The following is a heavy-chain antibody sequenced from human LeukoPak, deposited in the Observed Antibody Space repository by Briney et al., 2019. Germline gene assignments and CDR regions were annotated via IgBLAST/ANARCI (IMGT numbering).Heavy chain of an antibody. D-gene: IGHD2-2*01. CDR3: ARYPLHQLLWYYFDY. CDR1: GFTFSSYA. V-gene: IGHV3-23*01. J-gene: IGHJ4*02. Sequence: GGSLRLSCAASGFTFSSYAMTWVRQAPGKGLEWVSILSGSGGATYYADSVKGRFTISRDNSENTLFLQMNSLRAEDTAVYYCARYPLHQLLWYYFDYWGQGTLVTVSS. CDR2: LSGSGGAT.